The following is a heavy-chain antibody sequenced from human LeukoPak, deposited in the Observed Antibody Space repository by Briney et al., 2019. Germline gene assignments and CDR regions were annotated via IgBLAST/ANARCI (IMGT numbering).Heavy chain of an antibody. V-gene: IGHV4-39*01. CDR2: IYYSGST. Sequence: SETLSLTCTVSGGSISSSKYYWGWIRQPPGKGLEWIGSIYYSGSTYYNPSLKSRVTISVDTSKNQFSLKLSSVTAADTAVYYCARHGIGSYDSSGYLDYWGQGTLVTVSS. J-gene: IGHJ4*02. CDR3: ARHGIGSYDSSGYLDY. CDR1: GGSISSSKYY. D-gene: IGHD3-22*01.